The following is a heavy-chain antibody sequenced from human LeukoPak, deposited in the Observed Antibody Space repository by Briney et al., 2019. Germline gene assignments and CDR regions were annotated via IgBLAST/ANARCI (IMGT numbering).Heavy chain of an antibody. Sequence: GGSLRLSCVASGFTFSTYWMSWVRQAPGKGLEWVANINQDGSGRYHVDSVKGRITISRDNAKNSLYLQMNSLRAEDTAVYYCARGTNWGQGTLVTVSS. CDR2: INQDGSGR. D-gene: IGHD3/OR15-3a*01. V-gene: IGHV3-7*01. J-gene: IGHJ4*02. CDR3: ARGTN. CDR1: GFTFSTYW.